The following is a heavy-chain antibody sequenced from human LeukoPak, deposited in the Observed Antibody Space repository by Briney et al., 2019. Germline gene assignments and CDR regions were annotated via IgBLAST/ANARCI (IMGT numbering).Heavy chain of an antibody. D-gene: IGHD6-13*01. CDR2: ISDSGGST. Sequence: PGGSLRLSWAASGFSFSNYVMSWVRQAPGKGLEWVSGISDSGGSTYYSDSVKGRFTISRDNSKNTLRLQMNSLRAEDTALYYCAKAGYSSSQEYFLPWGQGTPVTVSP. CDR3: AKAGYSSSQEYFLP. V-gene: IGHV3-23*01. CDR1: GFSFSNYV. J-gene: IGHJ1*01.